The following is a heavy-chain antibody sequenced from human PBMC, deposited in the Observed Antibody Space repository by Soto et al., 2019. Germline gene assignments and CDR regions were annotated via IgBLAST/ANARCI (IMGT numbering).Heavy chain of an antibody. CDR3: AKTYGFLGGYYFDY. Sequence: QVQLVQSGAEVKKPGASVKVSCEASGYTFTNYYIHWVRQAPGQGLEWMAVINPSDGSTRYAQKFQGRVTMTRDTSTSTVYMELSSLRSEDTAVYYCAKTYGFLGGYYFDYWGQGTLVTVSS. CDR2: INPSDGST. J-gene: IGHJ4*02. D-gene: IGHD3-16*01. CDR1: GYTFTNYY. V-gene: IGHV1-46*01.